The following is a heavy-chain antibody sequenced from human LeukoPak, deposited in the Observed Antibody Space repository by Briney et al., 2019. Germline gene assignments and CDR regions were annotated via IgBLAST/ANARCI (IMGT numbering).Heavy chain of an antibody. CDR3: ARGGTDVWELPPSGSYYFDY. Sequence: SVTVSCKASGGTFSSYAISWVRQAPGQGLEWMGGIIPIFGTANYAQKFQGRVTITTDESTSTAYMELSSLRSEDTAVYYCARGGTDVWELPPSGSYYFDYWGQGTLVTVSS. V-gene: IGHV1-69*05. CDR1: GGTFSSYA. J-gene: IGHJ4*02. CDR2: IIPIFGTA. D-gene: IGHD1-26*01.